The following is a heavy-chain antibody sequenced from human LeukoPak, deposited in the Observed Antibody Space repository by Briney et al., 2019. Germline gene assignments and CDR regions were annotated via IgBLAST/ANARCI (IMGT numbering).Heavy chain of an antibody. Sequence: GASVKVSCKASGYTFTGYYMHWVRQAPGQGLEWMGWINPNSGGTNYAQKLQGRVTMTTDTSTSTAYMELRSLRSDDTAVYYCASSKGTIAPFDYWGQGTLVTVSS. CDR2: INPNSGGT. CDR1: GYTFTGYY. D-gene: IGHD1-1*01. J-gene: IGHJ4*02. CDR3: ASSKGTIAPFDY. V-gene: IGHV1-2*02.